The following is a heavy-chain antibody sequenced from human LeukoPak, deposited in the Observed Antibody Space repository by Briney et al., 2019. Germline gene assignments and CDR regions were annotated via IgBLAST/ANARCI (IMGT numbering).Heavy chain of an antibody. V-gene: IGHV4-30-4*01. J-gene: IGHJ6*04. CDR2: IYYSGST. CDR1: GGSISSGDYY. Sequence: PSETLSLTCTVSGGSISSGDYYWSWIRQPPGKGLEWIGYIYYSGSTYYNPSLKSRVTISVDTSKNQFYLKLSSVTAADTAVYYCARGPADYYYYGMDVWGKGTTVTVSS. CDR3: ARGPADYYYYGMDV.